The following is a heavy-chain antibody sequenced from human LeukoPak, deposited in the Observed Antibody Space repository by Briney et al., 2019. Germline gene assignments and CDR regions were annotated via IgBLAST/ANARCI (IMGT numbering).Heavy chain of an antibody. D-gene: IGHD2-15*01. V-gene: IGHV3-48*04. CDR2: INGSSSTI. Sequence: SGGSLRLSCAASGFTFSSYSMNWVRQAPGKGLEWLSYINGSSSTIYYADSVKGRFTISRDNAKNSLYLQMNSLRAEDTAVYFCARESLGYCSGSTCYYFFMDFWGKGTTVTVSS. J-gene: IGHJ6*03. CDR1: GFTFSSYS. CDR3: ARESLGYCSGSTCYYFFMDF.